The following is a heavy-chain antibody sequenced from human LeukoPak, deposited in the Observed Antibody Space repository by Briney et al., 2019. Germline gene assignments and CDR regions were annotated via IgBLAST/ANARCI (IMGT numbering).Heavy chain of an antibody. CDR3: ARHPTVTHRDMDV. D-gene: IGHD2-21*02. J-gene: IGHJ6*02. CDR1: GYTFTGYY. CDR2: INPNSGGT. V-gene: IGHV1-2*02. Sequence: ASVKVSCKASGYTFTGYYMHWVRQAPGQGLEWMGWINPNSGGTNYAQNFQGRVTMTRDTSISTAYMELSRLRSDDTAVYYCARHPTVTHRDMDVWGQGTTVTVSS.